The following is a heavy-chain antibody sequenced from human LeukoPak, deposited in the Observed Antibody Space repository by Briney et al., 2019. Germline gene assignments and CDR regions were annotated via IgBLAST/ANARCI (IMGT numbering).Heavy chain of an antibody. D-gene: IGHD1-14*01. CDR3: ARGPRNDP. CDR1: GYPFTTWE. V-gene: IGHV1-8*01. CDR2: VHPNSGNT. J-gene: IGHJ5*02. Sequence: ASVKVSCKTSGYPFTTWEINWVRQAAGQGLEWMGWVHPNSGNTAYAQKFQGIVTMTRDTSISTAYMELSGLRFDDTAVYFCARGPRNDPWGQGTLVTVSS.